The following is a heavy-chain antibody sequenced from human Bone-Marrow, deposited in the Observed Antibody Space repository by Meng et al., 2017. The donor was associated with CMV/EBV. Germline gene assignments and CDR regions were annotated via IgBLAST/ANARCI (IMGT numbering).Heavy chain of an antibody. CDR1: GFTFSSYS. Sequence: ESLNISCAACGFTFSSYSMYWVRQAGGKGLEWVSSISSSSSYIYYADAVKGRFTISRDNAKNSLYLQMNSLRAEDTAVDYCARATKGPATKLFGVADTWGQGTLVTVSS. V-gene: IGHV3-21*01. CDR3: ARATKGPATKLFGVADT. D-gene: IGHD3-3*01. J-gene: IGHJ5*02. CDR2: ISSSSSYI.